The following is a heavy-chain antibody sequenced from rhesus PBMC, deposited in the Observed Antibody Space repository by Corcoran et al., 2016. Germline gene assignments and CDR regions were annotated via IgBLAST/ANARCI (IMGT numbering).Heavy chain of an antibody. Sequence: QVQLQESGPGLVKPSETLSLTCAVSGGSISSSYYYWSWIRQAPGKGLEWIGYILYSGSTSYTPALKSRVTISRDTSKNQFSLKLSSVTAADTAVYYCASRSGSYYYPIDYWGQGVLVTVSS. J-gene: IGHJ4*01. CDR1: GGSISSSYYY. V-gene: IGHV4-122*02. CDR3: ASRSGSYYYPIDY. CDR2: ILYSGST. D-gene: IGHD3-16*01.